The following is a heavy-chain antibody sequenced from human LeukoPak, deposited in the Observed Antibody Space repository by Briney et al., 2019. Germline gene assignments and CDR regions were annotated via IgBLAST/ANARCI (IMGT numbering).Heavy chain of an antibody. Sequence: SETLSLTCAVSGYSISSGYYWGWIRQPPGKGRQWFGRIYHSGSTYYNPSLKSRVTISVDTSKNQFSLKLSSVTAADTAVYYCARDYGDLSDAFDIWGQGTMVTVSS. CDR2: IYHSGST. D-gene: IGHD4-17*01. CDR3: ARDYGDLSDAFDI. J-gene: IGHJ3*02. V-gene: IGHV4-38-2*02. CDR1: GYSISSGYY.